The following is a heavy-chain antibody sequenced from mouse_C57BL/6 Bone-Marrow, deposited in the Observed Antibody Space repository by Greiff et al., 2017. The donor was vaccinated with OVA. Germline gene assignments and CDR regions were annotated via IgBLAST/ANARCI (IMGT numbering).Heavy chain of an antibody. J-gene: IGHJ1*03. V-gene: IGHV1-55*01. Sequence: VQLQQPGAELVKPGASVKMSCKASGYTFTSYWITWVKQRPGQGLEWIGDIYPGSGSTNYNEKFKSKATLTVDTSSSTAYMQLSSLRSEDSAVYGSGRRDSNYIYWYFDVWGRETTVTVSS. CDR3: GRRDSNYIYWYFDV. CDR2: IYPGSGST. CDR1: GYTFTSYW. D-gene: IGHD2-5*01.